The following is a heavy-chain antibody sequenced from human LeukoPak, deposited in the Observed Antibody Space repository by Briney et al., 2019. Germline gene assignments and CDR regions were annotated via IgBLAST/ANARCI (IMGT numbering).Heavy chain of an antibody. D-gene: IGHD6-19*01. V-gene: IGHV4-61*02. CDR3: ARIRSSGWGPNFDY. J-gene: IGHJ4*02. CDR1: GDSITSNLHF. CDR2: IYTGKIT. Sequence: PSQTLSLTCSVSGDSITSNLHFWNWVRQPAGKGLEWIGRIYTGKITNYNPSLKSRVTMSVDTSKNQFSLKLSSVTAADTAVYYCARIRSSGWGPNFDYWGQGTLVTVSS.